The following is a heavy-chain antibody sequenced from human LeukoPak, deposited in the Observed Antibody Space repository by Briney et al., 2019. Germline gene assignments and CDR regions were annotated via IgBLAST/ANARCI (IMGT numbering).Heavy chain of an antibody. CDR3: ARDLLRGTAMGTYYYDSSGYYPTDLDY. Sequence: PGGSLRLSCAASGFTFSDYYMSWIRQAPGKGLEWVSYISSSGSTIYYADSVKGRFTISGDNAKNSLYLQMNSLRAEDTAVYYCARDLLRGTAMGTYYYDSSGYYPTDLDYWGQGTLVTVSS. CDR2: ISSSGSTI. CDR1: GFTFSDYY. D-gene: IGHD3-22*01. V-gene: IGHV3-11*04. J-gene: IGHJ4*02.